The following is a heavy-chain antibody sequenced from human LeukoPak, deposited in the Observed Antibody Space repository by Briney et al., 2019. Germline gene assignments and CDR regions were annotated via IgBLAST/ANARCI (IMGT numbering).Heavy chain of an antibody. Sequence: GGSLRLSCAASGLTFSNYNMNWVRQAPGKGLEWVSSITSSSRYIYYADSVKGRFTISRDNAKNSLYLQVNSLRAEDTAVYYCARATYNYYDSSGTAGAFDIWGQGTMVTVSS. D-gene: IGHD3-22*01. CDR1: GLTFSNYN. J-gene: IGHJ3*02. CDR3: ARATYNYYDSSGTAGAFDI. V-gene: IGHV3-21*01. CDR2: ITSSSRYI.